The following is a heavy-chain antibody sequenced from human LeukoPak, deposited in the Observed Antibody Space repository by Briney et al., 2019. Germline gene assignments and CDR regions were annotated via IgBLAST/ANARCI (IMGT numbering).Heavy chain of an antibody. V-gene: IGHV4-39*01. CDR1: GDSISSSTYY. J-gene: IGHJ4*02. Sequence: SETLSLTCTVSGDSISSSTYYWGWIRQSPWKGLEWIGSIYYSGSTYYNPSLKSRVTISVDTSKNQFSLKLSSVTAADTAMYYCAKHDPEPRPPDYWGQGTLVTVSS. CDR2: IYYSGST. CDR3: AKHDPEPRPPDY. D-gene: IGHD1-14*01.